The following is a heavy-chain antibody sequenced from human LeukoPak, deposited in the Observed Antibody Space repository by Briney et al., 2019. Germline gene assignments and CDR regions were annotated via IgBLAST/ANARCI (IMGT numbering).Heavy chain of an antibody. CDR3: AREVVVVAAYYGMDV. V-gene: IGHV3-30-3*01. CDR2: ISYDGSNK. Sequence: GGSLRLSCAASGSTFSSYAMHWVRQAPGKGLEWVAVISYDGSNKYYADSVKGRFTISRDNSKNTLYLQMNSLRAEDTAVYYCAREVVVVAAYYGMDVWGQGTTVTVSS. CDR1: GSTFSSYA. J-gene: IGHJ6*02. D-gene: IGHD2-15*01.